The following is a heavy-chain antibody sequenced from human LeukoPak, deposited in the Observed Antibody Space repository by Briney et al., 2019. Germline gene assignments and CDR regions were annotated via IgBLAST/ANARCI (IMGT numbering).Heavy chain of an antibody. CDR1: GFTFSTSS. CDR2: IRGSSTTT. V-gene: IGHV3-48*01. D-gene: IGHD2-2*01. CDR3: ARDSRSHCGTAACYGPYFDY. Sequence: GGSLRLSCAASGFTFSTSSMNWVRQAPGKGLELIAYIRGSSTTTYYADSVKGPFTISRDNAKNSVYLQMYSLRAEDTAVYFCARDSRSHCGTAACYGPYFDYWGQGTLVTVSS. J-gene: IGHJ4*02.